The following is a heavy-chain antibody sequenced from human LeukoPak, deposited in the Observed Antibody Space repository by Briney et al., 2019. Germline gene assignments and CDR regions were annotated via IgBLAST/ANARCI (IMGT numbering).Heavy chain of an antibody. CDR3: ASGGYCSSTSCSQTWFAP. D-gene: IGHD2-2*01. V-gene: IGHV4-59*01. J-gene: IGHJ5*02. CDR1: GGSITSYY. Sequence: ASETLSLTCTVSGGSITSYYWSWIRQPPGKGLEWIGYMSYSGSTNYNPSLKSRVTISVDTPKNQFSLKLTSVPAADTAVYYCASGGYCSSTSCSQTWFAPWAREPWSPSPQ. CDR2: MSYSGST.